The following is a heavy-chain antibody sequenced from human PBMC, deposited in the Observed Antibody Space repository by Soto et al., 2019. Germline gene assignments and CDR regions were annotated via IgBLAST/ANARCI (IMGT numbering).Heavy chain of an antibody. J-gene: IGHJ4*02. D-gene: IGHD6-13*01. CDR2: LLYDGTNK. CDR3: AREEAEAGNAPGY. Sequence: QVQLVGSGGGVVQPGRSLRLSCLVSGLTISSHTIQWVRQAPGKGLEGVAILLYDGTNKYYADSVKGRFTISRDNSKNTVYLQMGSLTSTDTAVYYCAREEAEAGNAPGYWGQGTLVTVSS. CDR1: GLTISSHT. V-gene: IGHV3-30-3*01.